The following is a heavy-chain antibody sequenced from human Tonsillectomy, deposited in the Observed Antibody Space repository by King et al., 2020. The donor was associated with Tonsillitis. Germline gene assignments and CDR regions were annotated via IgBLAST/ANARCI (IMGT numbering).Heavy chain of an antibody. CDR1: GFTFDDYA. V-gene: IGHV3-9*01. CDR3: AKDIGIAAMTTVTLLYDYGMDV. J-gene: IGHJ6*01. Sequence: VQLVESGGGLVQPGRSLRLSCAASGFTFDDYAMHWVRQAPGKGLEWVSGISWNSGSIGYADSVKGRFTISRDNAKNSLYLQMNSLRAEDTALYYCAKDIGIAAMTTVTLLYDYGMDVWGQGTTVTV. CDR2: ISWNSGSI. D-gene: IGHD4-11*01.